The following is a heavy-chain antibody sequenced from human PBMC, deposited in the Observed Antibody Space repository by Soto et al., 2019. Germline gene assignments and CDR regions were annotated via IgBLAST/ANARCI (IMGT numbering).Heavy chain of an antibody. D-gene: IGHD3-3*01. CDR2: ITKTGRST. J-gene: IGHJ3*02. Sequence: EVQLLESGGGLVQPGGSLRISCATSGFTFSDYGINWVRQAPGKGLEWVSGITKTGRSTFLADSVRGRFTISRDNLNNIVYLQMNSLRADDAALYYGTKDADVYDFAFDSWGQGTMVTVSS. CDR3: TKDADVYDFAFDS. V-gene: IGHV3-23*01. CDR1: GFTFSDYG.